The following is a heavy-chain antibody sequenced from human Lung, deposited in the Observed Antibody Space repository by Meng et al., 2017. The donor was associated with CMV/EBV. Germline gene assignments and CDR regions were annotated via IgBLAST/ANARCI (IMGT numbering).Heavy chain of an antibody. D-gene: IGHD7-27*01. CDR3: ARDNNWGPDY. J-gene: IGHJ4*02. CDR1: GYTFTAHY. V-gene: IGHV1-2*02. Sequence: SVTVSCKASGYTFTAHYFHWVRQAPGQGLEWMGWIHPHRGDTNYAQQFQGRVTLTRDTSINTGDMELTRLTSDDTAVYYCARDNNWGPDYWGQGTLVTVSS. CDR2: IHPHRGDT.